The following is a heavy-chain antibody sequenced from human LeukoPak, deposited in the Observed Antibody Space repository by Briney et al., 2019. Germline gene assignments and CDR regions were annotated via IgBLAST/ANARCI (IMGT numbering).Heavy chain of an antibody. D-gene: IGHD6-19*01. CDR2: ISAYNGNT. CDR1: GYTFTSYG. CDR3: ARVPPYSSGWYLGREHFDY. V-gene: IGHV1-18*01. Sequence: ASVKVSCKVSGYTFTSYGISWVRQAPGQGLEWMGWISAYNGNTNYAQKLQGRVTMTTDTSTSTAYMELRSLRSDDTAVYYCARVPPYSSGWYLGREHFDYWGQGTLVTVSS. J-gene: IGHJ4*02.